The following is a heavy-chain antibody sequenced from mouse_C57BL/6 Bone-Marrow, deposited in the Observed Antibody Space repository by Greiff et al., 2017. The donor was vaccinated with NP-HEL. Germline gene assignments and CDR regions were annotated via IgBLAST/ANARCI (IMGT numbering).Heavy chain of an antibody. CDR1: GFTFSSYA. CDR2: ISDGGSYT. CDR3: ARDWDTTVVAPYYAMDY. V-gene: IGHV5-4*01. Sequence: EVKLMESGGGLVKPGGSLKLSCAASGFTFSSYAMSWVRQTPEKRLEWVATISDGGSYTYYPDNVKGRFTISRDNAKNNLYLQMSHLKSEDTAMYYCARDWDTTVVAPYYAMDYWGQGTSVTVSS. J-gene: IGHJ4*01. D-gene: IGHD1-1*01.